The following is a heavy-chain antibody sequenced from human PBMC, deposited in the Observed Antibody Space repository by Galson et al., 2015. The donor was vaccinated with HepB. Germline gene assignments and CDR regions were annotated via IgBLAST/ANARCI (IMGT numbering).Heavy chain of an antibody. CDR2: ISGNGGST. V-gene: IGHV3-23*01. J-gene: IGHJ5*01. D-gene: IGHD5-18*01. CDR3: AKGYGLFDS. CDR1: GFAFDSHA. Sequence: SLRLSCAASGFAFDSHAMSWVRQAPGRGLEWISGISGNGGSTFYADSVKGRFTVSRDDSNNMLYLQMNSLRAEDAGLYLCAKGYGLFDSWGQGILVTVSS.